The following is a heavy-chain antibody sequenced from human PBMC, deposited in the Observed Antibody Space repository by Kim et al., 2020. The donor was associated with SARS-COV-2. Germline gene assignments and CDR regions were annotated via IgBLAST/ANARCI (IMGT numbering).Heavy chain of an antibody. J-gene: IGHJ6*02. CDR3: ARQGFRTAGGMDV. D-gene: IGHD6-13*01. V-gene: IGHV5-51*01. Sequence: GASLKISCKGSGFNFNRYWIAWVRQMPGNGLEWMGIIYPDDSSTKYSPSFQGQVTISVDKSITTAYLQWTRLKASDTTIYYCARQGFRTAGGMDVWGQGTTVTVSS. CDR2: IYPDDSST. CDR1: GFNFNRYW.